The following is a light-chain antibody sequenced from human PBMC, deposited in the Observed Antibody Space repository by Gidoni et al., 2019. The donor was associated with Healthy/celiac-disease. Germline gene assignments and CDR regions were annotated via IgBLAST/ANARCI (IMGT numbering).Light chain of an antibody. CDR3: QAWDSSTVV. V-gene: IGLV3-1*01. Sequence: SYELTQPPSVSVSPGQTASITCSGDKLADKYACWYQQKPGQSPVLVIYQDSKRPSGIPERFSGSNSGNTANLTISGSQAMDEADYYCQAWDSSTVVFGGGTKLTVL. CDR2: QDS. J-gene: IGLJ2*01. CDR1: KLADKY.